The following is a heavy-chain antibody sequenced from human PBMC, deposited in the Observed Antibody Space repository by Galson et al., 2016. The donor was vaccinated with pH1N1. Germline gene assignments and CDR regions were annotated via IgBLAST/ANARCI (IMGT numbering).Heavy chain of an antibody. Sequence: VSCKASGYTFTEYYIHWVRQAPGQGLEWMGRINSKTGRTDYAQSFQGRVTMTRDTYISAAYMDLNRLRSDDTAVYYCARAPMGSTLYYCDYWGQGTLVTVSS. V-gene: IGHV1-2*06. CDR1: GYTFTEYY. CDR3: ARAPMGSTLYYCDY. CDR2: INSKTGRT. D-gene: IGHD1-26*01. J-gene: IGHJ4*02.